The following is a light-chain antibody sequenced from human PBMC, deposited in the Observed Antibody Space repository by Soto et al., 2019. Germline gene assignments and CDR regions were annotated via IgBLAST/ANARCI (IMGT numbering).Light chain of an antibody. Sequence: EIVLTQSPATLSLSPGERATLSCRASQSVSSYLAWYQQKPGQAPRLLIYDASNRATGIPARFSGSGSGTDFTLTISSLEPEDFAIYYCHQRNNWPWTFGQGTKVDIK. J-gene: IGKJ1*01. CDR1: QSVSSY. CDR3: HQRNNWPWT. V-gene: IGKV3-11*01. CDR2: DAS.